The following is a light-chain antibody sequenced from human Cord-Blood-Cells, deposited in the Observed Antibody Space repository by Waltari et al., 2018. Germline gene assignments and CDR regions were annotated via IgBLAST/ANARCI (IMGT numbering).Light chain of an antibody. CDR3: QQYNSYSPWT. CDR1: QSISSW. CDR2: KAS. J-gene: IGKJ1*01. V-gene: IGKV1-5*03. Sequence: DIQMTQSPSTLSASVGDSVTLTCRASQSISSWLAWYQQKPGKAPKLLLYKASSLESGVPSRFSGSGSGTEFTLTISSLQPDDFATYYCQQYNSYSPWTFGQGTKVEIK.